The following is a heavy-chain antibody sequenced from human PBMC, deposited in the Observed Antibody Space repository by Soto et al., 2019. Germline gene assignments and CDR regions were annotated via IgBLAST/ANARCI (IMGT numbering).Heavy chain of an antibody. CDR2: ISASGGGT. Sequence: EVPLLESGGGLVQPGGSLRLSSAASGFTFSKYAMTWVRQAPGKGLEWVSAISASGGGTYYADSVKGRFTISRDNSKNTLYLQMNSLRAEDTAVYYCVRWIRAYGNAFDIWGQGTMVTVSS. D-gene: IGHD4-17*01. CDR1: GFTFSKYA. J-gene: IGHJ3*02. V-gene: IGHV3-23*01. CDR3: VRWIRAYGNAFDI.